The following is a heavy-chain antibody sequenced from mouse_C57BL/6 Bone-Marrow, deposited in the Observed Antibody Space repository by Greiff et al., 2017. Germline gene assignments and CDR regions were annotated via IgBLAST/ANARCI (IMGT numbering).Heavy chain of an antibody. Sequence: EVQLQQSGPELVKPGASVKITCKASGYSFTDYNLNWVKQSNGKSLEWSGVNKPNYGTTSYKQKLKGKATLTVAQSSSTAYMQLNSLTSEDSAVYYCARKSSNYTGNYYAMDYWGQGTSVTVSS. CDR2: NKPNYGTT. V-gene: IGHV1-39*01. J-gene: IGHJ4*01. CDR1: GYSFTDYN. D-gene: IGHD2-1*01. CDR3: ARKSSNYTGNYYAMDY.